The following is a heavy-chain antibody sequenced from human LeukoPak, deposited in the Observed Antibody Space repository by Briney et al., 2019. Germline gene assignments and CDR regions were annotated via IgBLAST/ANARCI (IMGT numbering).Heavy chain of an antibody. CDR3: ARGRELWFGELSPMDV. CDR2: MNPNSGNT. D-gene: IGHD3-10*01. CDR1: GYTFTSYD. Sequence: ASVKVSYKASGYTFTSYDINWVRQATGQGLEWMGWMNPNSGNTGYAQKFQGRVTMTRNTSISTAYMELSSLRSEDTAVYYCARGRELWFGELSPMDVWGQGTTVTVSS. J-gene: IGHJ6*02. V-gene: IGHV1-8*01.